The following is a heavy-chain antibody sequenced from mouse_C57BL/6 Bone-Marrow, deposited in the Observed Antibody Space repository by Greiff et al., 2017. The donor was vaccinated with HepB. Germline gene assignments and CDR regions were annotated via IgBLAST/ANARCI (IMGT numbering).Heavy chain of an antibody. Sequence: VQLQQSGGDLVKPGGSLKLSCAASGFTFSSYGMSWVRQTPDKRLEWVATISSGGSYTYYPDSVKGRFTISRDNAKNTLYLQMSSLKSEDTAMYYCARLLGLGACFASCGQGTLVTVSA. CDR2: ISSGGSYT. CDR1: GFTFSSYG. V-gene: IGHV5-6*01. CDR3: ARLLGLGACFAS. J-gene: IGHJ3*01.